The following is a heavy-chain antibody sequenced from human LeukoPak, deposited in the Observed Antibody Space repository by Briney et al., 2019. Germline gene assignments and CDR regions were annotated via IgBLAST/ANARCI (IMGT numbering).Heavy chain of an antibody. CDR1: GYTFTSYG. V-gene: IGHV1-2*02. D-gene: IGHD6-13*01. Sequence: ASVKVSCKASGYTFTSYGISWVRQAPGQGLEWMGWINPNSGGTNYAQKFQGRVTMTRDTSISTAYMELSRLRSDDTAVYYCARSVARAAGAYYWGQGTLVTVSS. CDR2: INPNSGGT. CDR3: ARSVARAAGAYY. J-gene: IGHJ4*02.